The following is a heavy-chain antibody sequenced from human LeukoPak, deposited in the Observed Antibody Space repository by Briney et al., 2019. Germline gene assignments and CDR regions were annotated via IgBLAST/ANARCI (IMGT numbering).Heavy chain of an antibody. CDR2: IIPILGIA. D-gene: IGHD2-2*02. V-gene: IGHV1-69*04. CDR3: ARDIVVVSAAIPYYYYGMDV. Sequence: PGASVKVSCKASGGTFSSYAISWVRQAPGQGLEWMGRIIPILGIANYAQKFQGRVTITADKSTSTAYMELSSLRSEDTAVYYCARDIVVVSAAIPYYYYGMDVWGQGTTVTVSS. J-gene: IGHJ6*02. CDR1: GGTFSSYA.